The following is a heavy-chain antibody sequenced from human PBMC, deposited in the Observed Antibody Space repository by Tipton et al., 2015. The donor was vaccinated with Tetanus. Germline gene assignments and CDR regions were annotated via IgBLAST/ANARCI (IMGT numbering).Heavy chain of an antibody. CDR3: ARDDGYNSGYGH. CDR2: ISASSGTI. CDR1: GFSFSRDP. D-gene: IGHD5-18*01. V-gene: IGHV3-48*02. J-gene: IGHJ4*02. Sequence: SLRLSCAASGFSFSRDPMSWVRQAPGKGLEWISYISASSGTIFYADSVKGRFTISRDNSKNSLYLQMNSLRDDDTAVYYCARDDGYNSGYGHWGQGTLVTVSS.